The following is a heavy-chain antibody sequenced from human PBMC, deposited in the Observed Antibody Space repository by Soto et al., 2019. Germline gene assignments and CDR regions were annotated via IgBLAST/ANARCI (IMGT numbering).Heavy chain of an antibody. V-gene: IGHV3-64*01. Sequence: GGSLRLSCAASGFTFSSYAMHWVRQAPGKGLEYVSAISSNGGSTYYANSVKGRFTISRDNSKNTLYLQMGSLRAEDMAVYYCARGQAYYYGSGSTGNWFDPWGKGTLVTVSS. J-gene: IGHJ5*02. CDR3: ARGQAYYYGSGSTGNWFDP. D-gene: IGHD3-10*01. CDR1: GFTFSSYA. CDR2: ISSNGGST.